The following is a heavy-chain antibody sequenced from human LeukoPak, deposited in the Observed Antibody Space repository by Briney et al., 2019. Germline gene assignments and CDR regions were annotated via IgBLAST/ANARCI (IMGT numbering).Heavy chain of an antibody. CDR2: INAGNGDT. D-gene: IGHD2-21*02. Sequence: GASVKVSCKASGYTFSTYTMHWVRQAPGQRLEWMGWINAGNGDTKYSQNFQGRVTITRDTSASSAYMEMSTLRSGDTAVYYCAREIDRHDCNRFFDYWGQGTLVTVSS. V-gene: IGHV1-3*01. CDR1: GYTFSTYT. CDR3: AREIDRHDCNRFFDY. J-gene: IGHJ4*02.